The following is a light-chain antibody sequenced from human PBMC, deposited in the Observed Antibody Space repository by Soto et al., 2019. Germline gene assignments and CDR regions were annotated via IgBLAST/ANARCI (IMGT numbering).Light chain of an antibody. J-gene: IGKJ5*01. V-gene: IGKV3D-20*01. CDR3: QHYYDTPGT. Sequence: EIVLTQSPATLWLSPGEIATLSCGASQIVKNRYVAWYQQKPRLAPRLLIYDASTRATGIPDRFSGSGSGTDFTLTINRLEPEDFAVYYCQHYYDTPGTFGQGTRLEIK. CDR2: DAS. CDR1: QIVKNRY.